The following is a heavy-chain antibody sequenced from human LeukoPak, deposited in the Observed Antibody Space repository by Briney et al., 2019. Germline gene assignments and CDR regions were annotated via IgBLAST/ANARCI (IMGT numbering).Heavy chain of an antibody. V-gene: IGHV1-18*01. J-gene: IGHJ5*02. Sequence: ASVKVSCKASGYTFTSYGISWVRQAPGQGLEWMGWISAYNGNTNYAQKLQGRVTMTTDTSTSTAYMELRSLRSDDTAVYYCARVSGLYCSSTSCYTRWFDPWGQGTLVTVPS. D-gene: IGHD2-2*02. CDR1: GYTFTSYG. CDR3: ARVSGLYCSSTSCYTRWFDP. CDR2: ISAYNGNT.